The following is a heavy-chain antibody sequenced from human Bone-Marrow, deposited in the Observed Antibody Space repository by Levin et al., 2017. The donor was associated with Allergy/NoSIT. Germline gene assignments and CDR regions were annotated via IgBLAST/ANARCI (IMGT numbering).Heavy chain of an antibody. D-gene: IGHD5-12*01. CDR2: IIPDSGGA. J-gene: IGHJ4*02. CDR3: ARDGVYSGNDLDF. CDR1: GFNFKAYF. V-gene: IGHV1-2*02. Sequence: GASVKVSCKASGFNFKAYFIHWVRQAPGQGLQWMGRIIPDSGGAIYAQDFQGRVTMTADTSTNTVYMELNRLKSDDTSIYYCARDGVYSGNDLDFWGQGTLLTVSS.